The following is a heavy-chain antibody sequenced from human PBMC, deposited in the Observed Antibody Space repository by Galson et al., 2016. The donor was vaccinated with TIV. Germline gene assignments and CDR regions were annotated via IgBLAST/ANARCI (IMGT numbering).Heavy chain of an antibody. D-gene: IGHD3-16*02. V-gene: IGHV4-34*01. CDR3: ARGRGLSL. Sequence: TLSLTCAVYGGSFSGYYWSWIRQPPEKGLEWIGEINHSGSSNYNPSLKSRVTISMDTSKNQFSLKLTSVTAADTAVYYCARGRGLSLWGQGTLVTVAA. J-gene: IGHJ4*02. CDR2: INHSGSS. CDR1: GGSFSGYY.